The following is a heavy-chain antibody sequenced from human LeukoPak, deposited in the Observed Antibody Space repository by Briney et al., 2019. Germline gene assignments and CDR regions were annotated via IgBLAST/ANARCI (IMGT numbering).Heavy chain of an antibody. J-gene: IGHJ4*02. CDR1: GFTFSSYA. CDR3: AKGNGYSYGRYYFDY. D-gene: IGHD5-18*01. CDR2: ITASGGNT. V-gene: IGHV3-23*01. Sequence: GGSLRLSCAAYGFTFSSYAMGSVRQAPGKGLEWVSAITASGGNTYYADSVKGRFTISRDNSKNTLYLQVNSLRAEDTAVYYCAKGNGYSYGRYYFDYWGQGTLVTVSS.